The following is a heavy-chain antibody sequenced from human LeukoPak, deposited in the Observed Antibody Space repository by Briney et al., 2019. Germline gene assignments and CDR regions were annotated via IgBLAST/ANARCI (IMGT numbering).Heavy chain of an antibody. J-gene: IGHJ4*02. CDR3: ARDLSSTSCYDY. V-gene: IGHV1-69*13. CDR1: GGTFSSYA. Sequence: SVKVSCKASGGTFSSYAISWVRQAPGQGLEWMGGIIPIFGTANYAQKFQGRVTITADESTSTAYMELSSLRSEDTAVYYCARDLSSTSCYDYWGQGTLVTVSS. CDR2: IIPIFGTA. D-gene: IGHD2-2*01.